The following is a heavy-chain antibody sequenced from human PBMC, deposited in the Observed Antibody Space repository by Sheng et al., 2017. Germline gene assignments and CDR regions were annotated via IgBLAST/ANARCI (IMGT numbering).Heavy chain of an antibody. CDR1: GYSISSGYY. J-gene: IGHJ4*02. V-gene: IGHV4-38-2*01. D-gene: IGHD3-3*01. CDR2: IYHSGST. CDR3: ARAFWSGYYNDY. Sequence: QVQLQESGPGLVKPSETLSLTCAVSGYSISSGYYWGWIRQPPGKGLEWIGSIYHSGSTYYNPSLKSRVTISVDTSKNQFSLKLSSVTAADTAVYYCARAFWSGYYNDYWGQGTLVTVSS.